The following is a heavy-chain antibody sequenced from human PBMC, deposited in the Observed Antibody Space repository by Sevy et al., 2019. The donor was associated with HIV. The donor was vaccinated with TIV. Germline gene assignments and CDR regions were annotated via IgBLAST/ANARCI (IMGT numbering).Heavy chain of an antibody. CDR1: GFSLSDHA. V-gene: IGHV3-30*04. CDR2: ISYNGRNQ. D-gene: IGHD2-15*01. CDR3: ARFVGYCSGGRCSIIDF. J-gene: IGHJ4*02. Sequence: GGALRLSCAASGFSLSDHAVSWVRQTPGKGLEWLSVISYNGRNQYYADSVKGRFTISKDDSKNTLYLQLNSLRAEDTAVYYCARFVGYCSGGRCSIIDFWRQGTLVTVSS.